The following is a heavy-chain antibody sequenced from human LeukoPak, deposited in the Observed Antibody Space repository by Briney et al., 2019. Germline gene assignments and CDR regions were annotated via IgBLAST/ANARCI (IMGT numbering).Heavy chain of an antibody. J-gene: IGHJ4*02. CDR2: IYPGDSDT. V-gene: IGHV5-51*01. D-gene: IGHD4-23*01. CDR3: ARLLHDYGGTLRLPFDY. CDR1: GYSFTSYW. Sequence: GESLKISCKGSGYSFTSYWIGWVRQMPGKGLEWMGIIYPGDSDTRYSPSFQGQVTISADKSISTAYLQWSSLKASDTAMYYCARLLHDYGGTLRLPFDYWGQGTLVTVSS.